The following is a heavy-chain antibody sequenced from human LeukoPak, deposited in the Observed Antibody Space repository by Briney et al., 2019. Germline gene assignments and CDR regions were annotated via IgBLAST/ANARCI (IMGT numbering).Heavy chain of an antibody. CDR2: ISSSSSYI. D-gene: IGHD3-10*01. CDR3: ARHPLLWFGELLYEDY. J-gene: IGHJ4*02. V-gene: IGHV3-21*01. Sequence: PGGSLRLSCAASGFSFSGDSMNWVRQAPGKGLEWVSSISSSSSYIYYADSVKGRFTISRDNAKNSLYLQMNSLRAEDTAVYYCARHPLLWFGELLYEDYWGQGTLVTVSA. CDR1: GFSFSGDS.